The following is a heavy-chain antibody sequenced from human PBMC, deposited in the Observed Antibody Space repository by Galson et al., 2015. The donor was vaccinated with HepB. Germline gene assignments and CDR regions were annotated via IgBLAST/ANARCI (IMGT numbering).Heavy chain of an antibody. CDR1: GFTFSSYG. CDR3: ARDSGLGYYYYYYMDV. CDR2: IWYDGSNK. J-gene: IGHJ6*03. Sequence: SLRLSCAASGFTFSSYGMHWVRQAPGKGLEWVAVIWYDGSNKYYADSVKGRFTISRDNSKNTLYLQMNSLRAEDTAVYYCARDSGLGYYYYYYMDVWGKGTTVTVSS. D-gene: IGHD1-26*01. V-gene: IGHV3-33*01.